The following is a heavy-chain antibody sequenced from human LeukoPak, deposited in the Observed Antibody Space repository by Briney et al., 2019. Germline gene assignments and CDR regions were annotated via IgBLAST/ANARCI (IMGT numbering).Heavy chain of an antibody. D-gene: IGHD1-26*01. CDR2: IIPIFGTA. Sequence: GASVKVSCKASGGTFSSYAISWVRQAPGQGLEWMGGIIPIFGTANYAQKFQGRVTMTRNTSISTAYMELSSLRSEDTAVYYCARGARKWELPLGYWGQGTLVTVSS. V-gene: IGHV1-69*05. J-gene: IGHJ4*02. CDR3: ARGARKWELPLGY. CDR1: GGTFSSYA.